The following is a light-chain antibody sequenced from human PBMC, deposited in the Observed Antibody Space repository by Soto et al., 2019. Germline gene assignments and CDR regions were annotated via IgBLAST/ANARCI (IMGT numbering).Light chain of an antibody. J-gene: IGKJ1*01. Sequence: DILMTQSPSSLSASVGDRVTITCRASQGISTYLNWSQQKPGKAPKLLIYAASSLQSGVPSRFSGSGSETDFTLTISSLQPEDFATYSCQQSYSTTWTFGQGTKVDI. CDR3: QQSYSTTWT. V-gene: IGKV1-39*01. CDR1: QGISTY. CDR2: AAS.